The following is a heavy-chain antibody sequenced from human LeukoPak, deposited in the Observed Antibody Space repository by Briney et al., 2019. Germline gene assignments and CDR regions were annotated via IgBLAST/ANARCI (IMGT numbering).Heavy chain of an antibody. CDR2: ISYDGSNK. V-gene: IGHV3-30-3*01. Sequence: GGSLRLSCAASGLTVSSNYMSWVRQAPGKGLEWVAVISYDGSNKYYADSVKGRFTISRDNSKNTLYLQMNSLRAEDTAVYYCARTIAVAGTDFDYWGQGTLVTVSS. D-gene: IGHD6-19*01. CDR3: ARTIAVAGTDFDY. J-gene: IGHJ4*02. CDR1: GLTVSSNY.